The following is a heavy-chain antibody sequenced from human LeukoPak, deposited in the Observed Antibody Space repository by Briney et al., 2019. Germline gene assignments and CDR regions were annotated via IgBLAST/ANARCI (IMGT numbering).Heavy chain of an antibody. D-gene: IGHD5-12*01. Sequence: GGSLRLSCVASGLAFTEYEMNWVRQAPGKGLEWLSYINNRGDHTHYIDSVRGRFIISRDNAQKSLFLQMNSLRVEDTAVYYCARAPKCSYTGYVGRWGQGTLVTVSS. CDR3: ARAPKCSYTGYVGR. V-gene: IGHV3-48*03. CDR1: GLAFTEYE. J-gene: IGHJ4*02. CDR2: INNRGDHT.